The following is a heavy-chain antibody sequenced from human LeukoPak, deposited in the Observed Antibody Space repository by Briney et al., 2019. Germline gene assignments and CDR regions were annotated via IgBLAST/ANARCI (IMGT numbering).Heavy chain of an antibody. CDR2: INPSGGST. Sequence: ASVKVSCKASGYTFTSYYMHWVRQAPGQGLEWMGIINPSGGSTSYAQKFQGRVTMTRNTSISTAYMELSSLRSEDTAVYYCARSRSVGRDSGYYYYYYGMDVWGQGTTVTVSS. CDR3: ARSRSVGRDSGYYYYYYGMDV. V-gene: IGHV1-46*01. D-gene: IGHD5-12*01. CDR1: GYTFTSYY. J-gene: IGHJ6*02.